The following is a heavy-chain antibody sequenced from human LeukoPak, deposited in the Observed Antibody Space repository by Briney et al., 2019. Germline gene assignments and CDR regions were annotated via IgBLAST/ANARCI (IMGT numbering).Heavy chain of an antibody. V-gene: IGHV3-30-3*01. CDR2: ISYDGSNK. CDR1: GFTFSSYA. Sequence: PGGSLRLSCAASGFTFSSYAMHWVRQAPGKGLEWVAVISYDGSNKYYADSVKGRFTISRDNAKNSLYLEMNSLRADDTAVYYCARAVIATAGRRHYFDYWGLGTLVTVSS. D-gene: IGHD6-19*01. J-gene: IGHJ4*02. CDR3: ARAVIATAGRRHYFDY.